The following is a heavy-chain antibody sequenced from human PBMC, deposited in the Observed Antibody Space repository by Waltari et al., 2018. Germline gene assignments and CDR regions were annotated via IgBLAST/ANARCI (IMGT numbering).Heavy chain of an antibody. CDR2: ISSSSSYI. D-gene: IGHD6-6*01. V-gene: IGHV3-21*01. J-gene: IGHJ4*02. CDR1: VFTFRSYS. CDR3: ARGPGSSSTAGY. Sequence: EVQLVESGGGLVKPGRSLSLSFACSVFTFRSYSMNWVRQAPGKGLEWVSSISSSSSYIYYADSVKGRFTISRDNAKNSLYLQMNSLRAEDTAVYYCARGPGSSSTAGYWGQGTLVTVSS.